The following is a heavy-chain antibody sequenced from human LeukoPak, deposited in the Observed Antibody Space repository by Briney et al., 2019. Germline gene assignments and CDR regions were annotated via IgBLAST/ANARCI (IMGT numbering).Heavy chain of an antibody. J-gene: IGHJ4*02. CDR1: GGSFSGYY. CDR2: VNHSGST. D-gene: IGHD3-22*01. Sequence: SETLCLTCTVYGGSFSGYYWSWIRQPPGKGLEWIGEVNHSGSTNYNPSLKSRVIISVDTSKNQFSLKLSSVTAADTAVYYCARRPYYYDSSGYSLDYWGQGTLATVSS. CDR3: ARRPYYYDSSGYSLDY. V-gene: IGHV4-34*01.